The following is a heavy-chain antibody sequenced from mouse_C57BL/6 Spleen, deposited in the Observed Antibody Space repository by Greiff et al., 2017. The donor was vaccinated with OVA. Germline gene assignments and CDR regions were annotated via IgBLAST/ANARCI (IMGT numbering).Heavy chain of an antibody. CDR2: ISSGSSTI. V-gene: IGHV5-17*01. CDR3: ARRYYYGLDY. Sequence: EVQLVESGGGLVKPGGSLKLSCAASGFTFSDYGMHWVRQAPEQGLEWVAYISSGSSTIYYADTVKGRFTLSRDNAKNTLFLQMTSLRSEDTAMYYCARRYYYGLDYWGQGTTLTVSS. CDR1: GFTFSDYG. J-gene: IGHJ2*01. D-gene: IGHD1-1*01.